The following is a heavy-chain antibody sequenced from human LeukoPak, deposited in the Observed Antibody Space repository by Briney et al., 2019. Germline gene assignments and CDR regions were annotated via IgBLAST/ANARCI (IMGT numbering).Heavy chain of an antibody. J-gene: IGHJ6*03. CDR3: ARAYSGTYGLGYYYMDV. Sequence: GGSLRLSCAASGFTVSSNYMNWVRQAPGKGLEWVSSISSSSSYIYYADSVKGRFTISRHNAKNSLYLQMNSLRAEDTAVYYCARAYSGTYGLGYYYMDVWGKGTTVTISS. V-gene: IGHV3-21*01. CDR2: ISSSSSYI. CDR1: GFTVSSNY. D-gene: IGHD1-26*01.